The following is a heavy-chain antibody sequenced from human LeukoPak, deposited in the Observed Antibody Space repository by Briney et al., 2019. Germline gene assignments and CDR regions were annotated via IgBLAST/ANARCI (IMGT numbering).Heavy chain of an antibody. Sequence: PGGSLRLSCAASGFTFSSYAMHWVRQAPGKGLEWVAVISYDGSNKYYADSVKGRFTISRDNSKNTLYLQMNSLRAEDTAVYYCARGDGYNDYWDQGTLVTVSA. J-gene: IGHJ4*02. CDR1: GFTFSSYA. D-gene: IGHD5-24*01. CDR3: ARGDGYNDY. CDR2: ISYDGSNK. V-gene: IGHV3-30*04.